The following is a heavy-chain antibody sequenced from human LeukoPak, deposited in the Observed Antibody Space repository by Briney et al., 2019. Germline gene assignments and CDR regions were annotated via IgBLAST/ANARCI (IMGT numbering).Heavy chain of an antibody. D-gene: IGHD2-21*02. V-gene: IGHV3-15*01. CDR3: TTAVVVTGFDY. CDR2: IKRKTDGETT. J-gene: IGHJ4*02. Sequence: PGGSLRLSCAASGFTFSNAWMTWVRQTPGKGLEWVGRIKRKTDGETTDYAAPVKGRFNISRDDSKNTVSLQMNSLKTEDTAVYYCTTAVVVTGFDYWGQGTLVSVSS. CDR1: GFTFSNAW.